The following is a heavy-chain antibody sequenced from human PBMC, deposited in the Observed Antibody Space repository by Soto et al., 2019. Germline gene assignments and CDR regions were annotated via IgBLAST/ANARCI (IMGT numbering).Heavy chain of an antibody. CDR2: IFHGGST. CDR3: ARPHYESNTFYSYFDY. CDR1: GGSLSGYY. V-gene: IGHV4-34*12. D-gene: IGHD3-22*01. J-gene: IGHJ4*02. Sequence: EVLSVTAEVDGGSLSGYYCRWIRQPPGKGLEWIGEIFHGGSTIYSPSLKSRVTISVDTSKNQFSLELSSLTAADTAVYYCARPHYESNTFYSYFDYWGQGTLATVSS.